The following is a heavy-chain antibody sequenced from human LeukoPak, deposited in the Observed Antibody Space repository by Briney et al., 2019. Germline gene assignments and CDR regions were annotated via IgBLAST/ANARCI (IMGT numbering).Heavy chain of an antibody. D-gene: IGHD5-24*01. V-gene: IGHV3-30*02. CDR3: ARVGDGYDYFDY. Sequence: GGSLRLSCAASGFTFSSYGMYWVRQAPGKGLEWVAFIRYDGSNKYYADSVKGRFTISRDNAKNSLYVQMNSLRVEDTAVYYCARVGDGYDYFDYWGQGTLVTVSS. J-gene: IGHJ4*02. CDR2: IRYDGSNK. CDR1: GFTFSSYG.